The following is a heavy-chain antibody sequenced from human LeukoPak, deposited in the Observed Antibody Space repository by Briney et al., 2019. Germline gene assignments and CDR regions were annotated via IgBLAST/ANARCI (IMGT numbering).Heavy chain of an antibody. Sequence: PSGTLSLTCAVSGGSISSNNWWSWVRQPPGKGLEWIGEMYLSGTTHSNPSVKSRVTISIDKSKNQFFLNLSSVTAADTAVYYCAGLVGRYSSGLYYYYFDYWGQGTLVTVSS. D-gene: IGHD3-22*01. CDR3: AGLVGRYSSGLYYYYFDY. V-gene: IGHV4-4*02. J-gene: IGHJ4*02. CDR2: MYLSGTT. CDR1: GGSISSNNW.